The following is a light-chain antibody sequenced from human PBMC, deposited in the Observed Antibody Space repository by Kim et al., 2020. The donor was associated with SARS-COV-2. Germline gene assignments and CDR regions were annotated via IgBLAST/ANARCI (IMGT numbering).Light chain of an antibody. CDR1: KLGARY. J-gene: IGLJ3*02. V-gene: IGLV3-1*01. Sequence: SVSAGQTASIPCSGDKLGARYVCWYQQKPGQSPVLVIYQDNRRPSGIPERFSGSVSGNTATLTVSGAQATDEADYYCQTWDSSSVMFGGGTKLTVL. CDR2: QDN. CDR3: QTWDSSSVM.